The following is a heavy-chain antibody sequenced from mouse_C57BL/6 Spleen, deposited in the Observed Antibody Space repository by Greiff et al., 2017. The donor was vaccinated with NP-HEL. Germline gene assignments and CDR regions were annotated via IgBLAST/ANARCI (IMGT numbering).Heavy chain of an antibody. CDR2: IDPETGGT. Sequence: VKLQQSGAELVRPGASVTLSCKASGYTFTDYEMHWVKQTPVHGLEWIGAIDPETGGTAYNQKFKGKAILTADKSSSTAYMELRSLTSEDSAVYYCTRSGSYWGQGTTLTVSS. V-gene: IGHV1-15*01. CDR1: GYTFTDYE. J-gene: IGHJ2*01. CDR3: TRSGSY.